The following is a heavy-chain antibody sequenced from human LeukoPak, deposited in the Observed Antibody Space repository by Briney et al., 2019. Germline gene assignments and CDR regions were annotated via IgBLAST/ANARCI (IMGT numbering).Heavy chain of an antibody. CDR3: AREGKPEYSSSSYAFDI. CDR1: GGSITGFY. J-gene: IGHJ3*02. Sequence: PSETLSLTCTVSGGSITGFYWSWIRQPPGKGLEWIGSISYSGTTYYSPSLKSRVTISVDTSKNQFSLRLSSVTAADTAVYYCAREGKPEYSSSSYAFDIWGQGAMVTVSS. V-gene: IGHV4-59*12. D-gene: IGHD6-6*01. CDR2: ISYSGTT.